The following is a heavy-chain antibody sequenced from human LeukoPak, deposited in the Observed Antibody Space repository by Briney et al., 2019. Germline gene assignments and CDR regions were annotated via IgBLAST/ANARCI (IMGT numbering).Heavy chain of an antibody. CDR3: ARDYCSRSSCYAPNY. D-gene: IGHD2-2*01. CDR1: GYTFTSYY. V-gene: IGHV1-46*04. CDR2: TNPSDEST. Sequence: ASVKVSCKASGYTFTSYYIHWVRQAPGQGLEWMGVTNPSDESTSYAQKLQGRVTLTRDTSTSTVYMELSSLRSEDTAVYYCARDYCSRSSCYAPNYWGQGTLVTVSS. J-gene: IGHJ4*02.